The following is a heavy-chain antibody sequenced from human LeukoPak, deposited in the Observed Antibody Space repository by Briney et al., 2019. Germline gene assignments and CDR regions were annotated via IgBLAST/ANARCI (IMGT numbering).Heavy chain of an antibody. Sequence: PGGSLRLPCAASGFTFDDYAMHWVRQAPGKGLEWVSGISWNSGSIGYADSVKGRFTISRDNAKNSLYLQMNSLRAEDTALYYCAKSLYYYYDSSGYGFDYWGQGTLVTVSS. J-gene: IGHJ4*02. CDR1: GFTFDDYA. V-gene: IGHV3-9*01. CDR3: AKSLYYYYDSSGYGFDY. D-gene: IGHD3-22*01. CDR2: ISWNSGSI.